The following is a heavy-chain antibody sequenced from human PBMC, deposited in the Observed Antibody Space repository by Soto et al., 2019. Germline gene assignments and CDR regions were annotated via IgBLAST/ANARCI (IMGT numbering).Heavy chain of an antibody. Sequence: QVQLVQSGAEVKKPGSSVKVSCNASGGTFSSYTISWVRQAPGQGLEWMGRIIPILGIANYAQKFQGRVTITADKSTSTAYMELSSLRSEDTAVYYCASPGPPFDPWGQGTLVTVSS. CDR2: IIPILGIA. V-gene: IGHV1-69*02. J-gene: IGHJ5*02. CDR1: GGTFSSYT. CDR3: ASPGPPFDP.